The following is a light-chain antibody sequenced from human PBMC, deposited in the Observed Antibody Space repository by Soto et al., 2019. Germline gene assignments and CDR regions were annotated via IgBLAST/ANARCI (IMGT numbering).Light chain of an antibody. CDR2: EGS. Sequence: QSALTQPASVSGSPGQSITISCTGTSSDVGSYDLVSWYQHHPGKAPKLMIYEGSKRPSGVSNRFSGSKSGNTASLTISGLQAEDEADYYCCSYAGTRVFGTGTKLTVL. J-gene: IGLJ1*01. CDR1: SSDVGSYDL. V-gene: IGLV2-23*01. CDR3: CSYAGTRV.